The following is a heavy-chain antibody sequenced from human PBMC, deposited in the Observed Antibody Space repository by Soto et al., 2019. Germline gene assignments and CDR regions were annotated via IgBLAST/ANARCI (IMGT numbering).Heavy chain of an antibody. Sequence: TLSLSFTVSCGSISSGGYYWSWIRQHPGKVLEWIGYIYYSGSTYYNPSLKSRVTISVDTSKNQFSLKLSSVTAADTAVYYCARVGRGVGATTVWFDTWGQGTLVTVSS. D-gene: IGHD1-26*01. V-gene: IGHV4-31*03. J-gene: IGHJ5*02. CDR2: IYYSGST. CDR1: CGSISSGGYY. CDR3: ARVGRGVGATTVWFDT.